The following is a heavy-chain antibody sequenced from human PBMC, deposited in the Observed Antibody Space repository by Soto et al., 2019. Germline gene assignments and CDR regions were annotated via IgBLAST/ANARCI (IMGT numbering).Heavy chain of an antibody. CDR3: ARDGETYYDILTGPRPYYYYGMDV. CDR2: IWYDGSNK. D-gene: IGHD3-9*01. V-gene: IGHV3-33*01. J-gene: IGHJ6*02. CDR1: GFTFSSYG. Sequence: GGSLRLSCAASGFTFSSYGMHWVRQAPGKGLEWVAVIWYDGSNKYYADSVKGRFTISRDNSKNTLYLQMKSLRAEDTAVYYCARDGETYYDILTGPRPYYYYGMDVWGQGTTVTVSS.